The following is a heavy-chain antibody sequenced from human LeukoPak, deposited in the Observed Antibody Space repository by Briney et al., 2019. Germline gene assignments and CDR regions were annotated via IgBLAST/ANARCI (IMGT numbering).Heavy chain of an antibody. CDR3: ARESGGDCCGGSFYPRPYDY. CDR1: GGSISSGGYY. CDR2: IYYSGST. Sequence: SETLSLTCTVSGGSISSGGYYWSWIRQHPGKGLEWIGYIYYSGSTYYNPSLKSRVTISVDTSKNQFSLKLSSVTAADTAVYYCARESGGDCCGGSFYPRPYDYWGQGTLVTVSS. D-gene: IGHD2-15*01. J-gene: IGHJ4*02. V-gene: IGHV4-31*03.